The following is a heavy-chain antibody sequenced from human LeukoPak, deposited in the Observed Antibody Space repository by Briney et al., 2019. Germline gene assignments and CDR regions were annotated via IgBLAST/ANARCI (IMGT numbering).Heavy chain of an antibody. CDR2: IYTSGST. D-gene: IGHD3-22*01. CDR1: GGSISSGSYY. V-gene: IGHV4-61*02. CDR3: ARSPMAYYYDSSGYPAVNWFDP. Sequence: SETLSLTCTVSGGSISSGSYYWSWIRQPAGKGLEWIGRIYTSGSTNYNPSLKSRVTISVDTSKNQFSPKLSSLTAADTAVYYCARSPMAYYYDSSGYPAVNWFDPWGQGTLVTVSS. J-gene: IGHJ5*02.